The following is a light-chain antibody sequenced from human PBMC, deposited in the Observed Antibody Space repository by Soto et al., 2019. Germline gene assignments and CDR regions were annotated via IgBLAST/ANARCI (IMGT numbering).Light chain of an antibody. Sequence: EIVLTQSPATLSLSPGERGTLSCRTSQSFSSYLAWYQQKPGQAPRLLIYDASNRATGIPTRFSGSGSGTDFTLTISSLEPEDFAVYYCQQRSNWITFGQGTRLEI. CDR3: QQRSNWIT. J-gene: IGKJ5*01. V-gene: IGKV3-11*01. CDR2: DAS. CDR1: QSFSSY.